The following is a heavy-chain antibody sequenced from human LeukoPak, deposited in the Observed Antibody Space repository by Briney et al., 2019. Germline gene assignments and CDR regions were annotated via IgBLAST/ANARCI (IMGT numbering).Heavy chain of an antibody. CDR2: IYYGGST. V-gene: IGHV4-59*08. Sequence: PSETLSLTCTVSGGSISSYYWSWIRQPPGKGLEWIGYIYYGGSTNYNPSLKSRVTISVDTSKNQFSLKLSSVTAADTAVYYCARLPSVTTSFDYWGQGTLVTVSS. J-gene: IGHJ4*02. D-gene: IGHD4-17*01. CDR3: ARLPSVTTSFDY. CDR1: GGSISSYY.